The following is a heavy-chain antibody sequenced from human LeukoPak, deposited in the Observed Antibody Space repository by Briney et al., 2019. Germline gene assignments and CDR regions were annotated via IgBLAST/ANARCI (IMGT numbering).Heavy chain of an antibody. CDR2: IYPADSDT. V-gene: IGHV5-51*01. CDR3: ARFGSAPGVFEI. CDR1: GXTFSTYW. Sequence: GESLKISFEATGXTFSTYWIGWVRQMPGKGPEWMGIIYPADSDTRYSPSFQGQVTISADKSISTAYLQWSSLKASDTAMYYCARFGSAPGVFEIWGRGTMVTVSS. J-gene: IGHJ3*02. D-gene: IGHD1-26*01.